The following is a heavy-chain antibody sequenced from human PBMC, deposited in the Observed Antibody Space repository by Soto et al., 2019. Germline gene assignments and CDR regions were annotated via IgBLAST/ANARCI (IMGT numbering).Heavy chain of an antibody. D-gene: IGHD3-3*01. CDR2: ISSSSSYI. Sequence: GGSLRLSCAASGFTFTRYSMNWVRQAPGKGLEWVSSISSSSSYIYYADSVKGRFTISRDNAKNSLYLQMNSLRAEDTAVYYCARGLRFLEWLLKTDAFDIWGQGTMVTVSS. J-gene: IGHJ3*02. CDR3: ARGLRFLEWLLKTDAFDI. CDR1: GFTFTRYS. V-gene: IGHV3-21*01.